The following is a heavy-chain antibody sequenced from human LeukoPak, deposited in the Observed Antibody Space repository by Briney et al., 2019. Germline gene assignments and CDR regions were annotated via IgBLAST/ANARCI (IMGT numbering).Heavy chain of an antibody. CDR2: IYTSGST. CDR3: AGSYGDPYYFDY. J-gene: IGHJ4*02. V-gene: IGHV4-4*09. D-gene: IGHD4-17*01. CDR1: GGSISSYY. Sequence: SETLSLTCTVSGGSISSYYWSWIRQPPGKGPEWIGYIYTSGSTNYNPSLKSRVTISVDTSKNQFSLKLSSVTAADTAVYHCAGSYGDPYYFDYWGQGTLVTVSS.